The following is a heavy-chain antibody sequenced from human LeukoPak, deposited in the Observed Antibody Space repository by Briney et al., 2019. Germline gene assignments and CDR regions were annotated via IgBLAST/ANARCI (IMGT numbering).Heavy chain of an antibody. Sequence: PSETLSLTCTVSGGSISSSTYCWGWIRQPPGKGLEWIGSIYYSGSTYYNPSLKSRVTISVDTSKNQFSLSSVTAADTAVYYCARHSRGPAAGPAFDYWGQGTLVTVSS. CDR3: ARHSRGPAAGPAFDY. CDR2: IYYSGST. V-gene: IGHV4-39*01. J-gene: IGHJ4*02. D-gene: IGHD6-13*01. CDR1: GGSISSSTYC.